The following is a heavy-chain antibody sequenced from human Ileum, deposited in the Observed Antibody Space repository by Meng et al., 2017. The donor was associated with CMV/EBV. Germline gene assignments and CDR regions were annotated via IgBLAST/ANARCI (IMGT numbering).Heavy chain of an antibody. V-gene: IGHV1-2*02. CDR1: GYTFTGYY. CDR3: ARMGYCSSTSCSDIPEYFQH. CDR2: INPNSGGT. Sequence: ASVKVSCKASGYTFTGYYMHWVRQAPGEGLEWMGWINPNSGGTNYAQKFQGRVTMTRDTSISTAYMELSRLRSDGTAVYYCARMGYCSSTSCSDIPEYFQHWGQGTLVTVSS. D-gene: IGHD2-2*01. J-gene: IGHJ1*01.